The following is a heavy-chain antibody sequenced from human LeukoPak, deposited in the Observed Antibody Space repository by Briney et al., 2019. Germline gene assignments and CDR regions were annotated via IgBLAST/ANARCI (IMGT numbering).Heavy chain of an antibody. CDR3: ARLRLLWFGESYFDY. CDR2: ISGSGGST. J-gene: IGHJ4*02. V-gene: IGHV3-23*01. CDR1: GFTFSSYG. D-gene: IGHD3-10*01. Sequence: GGTLRLSCAASGFTFSSYGMSWVRQAPGKGLEWVSSISGSGGSTYYADSVKGRFTISRDNSKNTLYLQMNSLRAEDTAVYYCARLRLLWFGESYFDYWGQGTLVTVSS.